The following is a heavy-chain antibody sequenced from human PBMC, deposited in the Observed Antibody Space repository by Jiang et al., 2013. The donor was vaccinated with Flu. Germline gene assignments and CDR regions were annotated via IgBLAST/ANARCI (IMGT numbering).Heavy chain of an antibody. V-gene: IGHV1-69*04. CDR2: IIPILGIA. D-gene: IGHD3-22*01. CDR3: ARAGYYDSSGYSAPGY. CDR1: FSSYA. J-gene: IGHJ4*02. Sequence: FSSYAISWVRQAPGQGLEWMGRIIPILGIANYAQKFQGRVTITADKSTSTAYMELSSLRSEDTAVYYCARAGYYDSSGYSAPGYWGQGTLVTVSS.